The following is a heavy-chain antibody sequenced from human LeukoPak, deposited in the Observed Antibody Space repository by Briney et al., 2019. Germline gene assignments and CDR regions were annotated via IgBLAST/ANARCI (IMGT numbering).Heavy chain of an antibody. CDR2: INDYTGDT. V-gene: IGHV4-34*01. Sequence: PSETLSLTCTVYGGSFTDYFWTWIRQSPGKGLEWIGEINDYTGDTNYNPSLISRVTFSVDTSNNQFSLELTSVTAADTAIYYCARHNTRYQLSPGWFDPWGLGTLVTVSS. J-gene: IGHJ5*02. CDR1: GGSFTDYF. CDR3: ARHNTRYQLSPGWFDP. D-gene: IGHD1-1*01.